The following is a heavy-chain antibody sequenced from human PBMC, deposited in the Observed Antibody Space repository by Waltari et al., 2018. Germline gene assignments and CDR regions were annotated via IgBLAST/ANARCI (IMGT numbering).Heavy chain of an antibody. V-gene: IGHV3-23*01. CDR1: GFTFSSYA. J-gene: IGHJ4*02. D-gene: IGHD2-2*01. CDR3: AKDLKYQLLSRSFDYFDY. CDR2: IIGSGGST. Sequence: EVQLLESGGGLVQPGGSLRLSCAASGFTFSSYAMSWVRQAPGKGLEWVSAIIGSGGSTYYADSVKGRFTISRDNSKNTLYLQMNSLRAEDTAVYYCAKDLKYQLLSRSFDYFDYWGQGTLVTVSS.